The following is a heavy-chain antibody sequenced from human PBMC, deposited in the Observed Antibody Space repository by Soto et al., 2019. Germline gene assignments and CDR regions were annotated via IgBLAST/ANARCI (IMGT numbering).Heavy chain of an antibody. Sequence: GGSLRLSCAASGFTFSSYGMHWVRQAPGKGLEWVAVISYDGSNKYYADSVKGRFTISRDNSKNTLYLQMNSLRAEDTAVYYCAKEKYGDYLYFDYWGQGTLVTVSS. V-gene: IGHV3-30*18. CDR1: GFTFSSYG. J-gene: IGHJ4*02. D-gene: IGHD4-17*01. CDR3: AKEKYGDYLYFDY. CDR2: ISYDGSNK.